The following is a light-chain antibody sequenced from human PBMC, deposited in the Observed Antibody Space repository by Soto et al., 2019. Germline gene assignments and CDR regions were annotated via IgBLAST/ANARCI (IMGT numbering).Light chain of an antibody. CDR3: QQYGSSPGT. CDR1: QSVSSSY. Sequence: EIVLTQSPGTLSFSPGERATLSCRASQSVSSSYLAGYQQKPGQAPRLLIYGASSRATGIPERFSGSGSGTDFTLTISRLEPEDFAVYYCQQYGSSPGTFGPGTKVDIK. V-gene: IGKV3-20*01. J-gene: IGKJ3*01. CDR2: GAS.